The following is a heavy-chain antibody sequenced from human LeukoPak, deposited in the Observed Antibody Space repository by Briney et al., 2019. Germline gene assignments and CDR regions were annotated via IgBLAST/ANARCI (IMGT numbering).Heavy chain of an antibody. J-gene: IGHJ4*02. Sequence: SETLSLTCTVSGGSISSYYWSWIRQPPGKGLEWIGYIYYSGSTNYNPSLKSRVTISVDTSKNQFSLKLSSVTAADTAVYYCARESHGLPDYWGQGTLVTVSS. V-gene: IGHV4-59*01. D-gene: IGHD3/OR15-3a*01. CDR1: GGSISSYY. CDR3: ARESHGLPDY. CDR2: IYYSGST.